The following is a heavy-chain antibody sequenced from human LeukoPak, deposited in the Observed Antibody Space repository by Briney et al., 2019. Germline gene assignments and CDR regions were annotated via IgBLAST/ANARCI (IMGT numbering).Heavy chain of an antibody. D-gene: IGHD2-21*02. CDR2: ISGSGGST. V-gene: IGHV3-23*01. J-gene: IGHJ5*02. CDR3: AKAGLGVVTAILRFDP. CDR1: GFTFSSYG. Sequence: GGSLRLSCAASGFTFSSYGMSWVRQAPGKGLEWVSAISGSGGSTYYAASVKGRFTISRDNSKNTLYLQMNSLRAEDTAVYYCAKAGLGVVTAILRFDPWGQGTLVTVSS.